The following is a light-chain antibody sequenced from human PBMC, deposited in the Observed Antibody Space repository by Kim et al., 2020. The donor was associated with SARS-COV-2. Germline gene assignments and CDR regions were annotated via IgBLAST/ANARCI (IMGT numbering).Light chain of an antibody. CDR1: QSISSW. CDR3: QRYDTSGT. J-gene: IGKJ1*01. CDR2: KAS. V-gene: IGKV1-5*03. Sequence: DIQMTQSPFTLSASVGDRVTITCRTSQSISSWLAWYQQKPGKAPKLLINKASALESGVPSRFSGSGYGTEFTLTISSLQPDDFATYYCQRYDTSGTFGQGTKVEI.